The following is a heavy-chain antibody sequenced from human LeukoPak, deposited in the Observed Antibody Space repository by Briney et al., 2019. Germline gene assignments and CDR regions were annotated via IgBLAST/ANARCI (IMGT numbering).Heavy chain of an antibody. D-gene: IGHD6-13*01. CDR3: AGGRGHPPKIAAAASTLRGYYYYYYMDV. CDR2: IIPIFGTA. V-gene: IGHV1-69*13. Sequence: SVKVSCKASGGTFSSYAISWVRQAPGQGLEWMGGIIPIFGTANYAQKFQGRVTVTADESTSTAYMELSSLRSEDTAVYYCAGGRGHPPKIAAAASTLRGYYYYYYMDVWGKGTTVTVSS. CDR1: GGTFSSYA. J-gene: IGHJ6*03.